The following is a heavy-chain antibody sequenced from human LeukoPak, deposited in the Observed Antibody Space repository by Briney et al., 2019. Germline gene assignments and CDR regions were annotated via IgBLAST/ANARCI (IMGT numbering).Heavy chain of an antibody. CDR1: GXTLTNAW. D-gene: IGHD6-13*01. Sequence: PGGSLRLSCASSGXTLTNAWMSWVRQAPGKGLEWVDRIKSKTDGGTTDYAAPVKGRFTISRDDSKTTLYLQMNSLKSEDTAVYYCTTVRGSSYQYFQRWGQGTLVTVSS. CDR3: TTVRGSSYQYFQR. V-gene: IGHV3-15*01. J-gene: IGHJ1*01. CDR2: IKSKTDGGTT.